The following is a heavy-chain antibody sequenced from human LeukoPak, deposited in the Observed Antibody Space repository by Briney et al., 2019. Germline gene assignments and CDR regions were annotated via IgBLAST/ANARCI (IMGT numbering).Heavy chain of an antibody. CDR2: ISGSGDST. D-gene: IGHD3-22*01. V-gene: IGHV3-23*01. Sequence: PSETLSLTCTVSGGSISSYYWSWIRQPPGKGLEWVSAISGSGDSTYYADSVKGRFTISRDNSKNTLYLQMNSLRAEDTAVYYCAKDYSGYYDSSGYYSDDAFDIWGQGTMVTVSS. J-gene: IGHJ3*02. CDR1: GGSISSYY. CDR3: AKDYSGYYDSSGYYSDDAFDI.